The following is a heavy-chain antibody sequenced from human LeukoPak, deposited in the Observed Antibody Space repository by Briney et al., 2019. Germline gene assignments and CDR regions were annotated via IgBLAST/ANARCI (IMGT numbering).Heavy chain of an antibody. CDR1: GGSFSGYY. J-gene: IGHJ4*02. CDR2: INHSGST. Sequence: SETLSLTCAVYGGSFSGYYWSWIRQPPGKGLEWIGEINHSGSTNYNPSLKSRVTMSVDTSKNQFSLKLSSVTAADTAVYYCARDSSSWSGPGYWGQGTLVTVSS. D-gene: IGHD6-13*01. V-gene: IGHV4-34*01. CDR3: ARDSSSWSGPGY.